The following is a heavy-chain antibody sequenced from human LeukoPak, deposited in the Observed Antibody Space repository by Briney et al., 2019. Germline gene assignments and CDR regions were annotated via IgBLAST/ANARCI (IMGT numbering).Heavy chain of an antibody. CDR2: ISAYNGNT. V-gene: IGHV1-18*01. J-gene: IGHJ6*03. CDR3: ARVEYSSSWDYYYYYMDV. CDR1: GYTFTSYG. Sequence: ASVKVSCKASGYTFTSYGISWVRQAPGQGLEWMGWISAYNGNTNYAQKLQGRVTMTTDTSTSTAYMELRSLRSDDTAVYYCARVEYSSSWDYYYYYMDVWGKGTTVTVSS. D-gene: IGHD6-13*01.